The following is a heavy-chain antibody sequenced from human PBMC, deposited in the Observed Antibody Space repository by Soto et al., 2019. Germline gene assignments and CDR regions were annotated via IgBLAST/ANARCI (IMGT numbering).Heavy chain of an antibody. CDR3: ARVGISSSDAFDI. J-gene: IGHJ3*02. Sequence: QVQLQESGPGLVKPSQTLSLTCTVSGGSISSGAYYWSWIRQHPGEALEWIGYIYYSGNTYYNQSLKSRVMISVDTSKNQFSLRLSSVTAADTAVYYCARVGISSSDAFDIWGHGTMVTVSS. V-gene: IGHV4-31*03. CDR1: GGSISSGAYY. D-gene: IGHD6-6*01. CDR2: IYYSGNT.